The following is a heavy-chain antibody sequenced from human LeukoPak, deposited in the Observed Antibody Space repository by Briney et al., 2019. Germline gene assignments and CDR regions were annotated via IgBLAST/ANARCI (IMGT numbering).Heavy chain of an antibody. J-gene: IGHJ4*02. CDR1: GYTFTSFY. CDR2: INPSGGST. V-gene: IGHV1-46*01. D-gene: IGHD1-26*01. CDR3: AREVIVGATTPPFDY. Sequence: ASVKVSCTASGYTFTSFYMHWVRQAPGQGLEWMGVINPSGGSTSYAQKFQGRVTMTRGTSTSTVYMELSSLRSEDTAVYYCAREVIVGATTPPFDYWGQGTLVTVSS.